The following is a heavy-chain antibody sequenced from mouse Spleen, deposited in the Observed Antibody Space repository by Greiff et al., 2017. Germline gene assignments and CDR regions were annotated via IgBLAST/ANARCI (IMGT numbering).Heavy chain of an antibody. CDR1: GFTFSNYW. D-gene: IGHD2-10*02. CDR2: IRLKSNNYAT. Sequence: EVKLMESGGGLVQPGGSMKLSCVASGFTFSNYWMNWVRQSPEKGLEWVAEIRLKSNNYATHYAESVKGRFTISRDDSKSSVYLQMNNLRAEDTGIYYCTRREYGNSFDYWGQGTTLTVSS. CDR3: TRREYGNSFDY. J-gene: IGHJ2*01. V-gene: IGHV6-6*02.